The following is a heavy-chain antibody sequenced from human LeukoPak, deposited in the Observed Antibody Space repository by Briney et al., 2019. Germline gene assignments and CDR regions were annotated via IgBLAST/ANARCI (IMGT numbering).Heavy chain of an antibody. D-gene: IGHD6-13*01. CDR2: IHYDGSNK. V-gene: IGHV3-30*02. Sequence: PGGSLRLSCAASGFTFSNYGMHWVRQAPGKGLDWVAFIHYDGSNKYYADSVKGRFTISRDNSKNTLYLQMNSLRAEDTAVYYCARGGPAAGRFDYWGQGTLVTVSS. CDR3: ARGGPAAGRFDY. J-gene: IGHJ4*02. CDR1: GFTFSNYG.